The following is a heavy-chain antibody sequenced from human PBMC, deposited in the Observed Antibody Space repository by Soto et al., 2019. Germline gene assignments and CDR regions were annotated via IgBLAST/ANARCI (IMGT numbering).Heavy chain of an antibody. CDR1: GFTFSSYD. Sequence: GGSLRLSCAASGFTFSSYDMHWVRQATGKGLEWVSAIGTAGYTYYPGSVKGRFTISRENAKNSLYLQMNSLRAGDTAVYYCARGAMYYYYGMDVWGQGTTVTVSS. CDR3: ARGAMYYYYGMDV. J-gene: IGHJ6*02. V-gene: IGHV3-13*01. CDR2: IGTAGYT.